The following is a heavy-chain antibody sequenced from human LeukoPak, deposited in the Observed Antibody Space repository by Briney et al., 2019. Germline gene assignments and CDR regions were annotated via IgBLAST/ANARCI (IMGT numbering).Heavy chain of an antibody. V-gene: IGHV1-69*05. D-gene: IGHD2-2*01. Sequence: SVKVSCKASGGTFSSYAISWVRQAPGQGLEWMGGIIPIFGTANCAQKFQGRVTITTDESTSTAYMELSSLRSEDTAVYYCARDYAYCSSTSCYSALDYWGQGTLVAVSS. CDR1: GGTFSSYA. CDR2: IIPIFGTA. J-gene: IGHJ4*02. CDR3: ARDYAYCSSTSCYSALDY.